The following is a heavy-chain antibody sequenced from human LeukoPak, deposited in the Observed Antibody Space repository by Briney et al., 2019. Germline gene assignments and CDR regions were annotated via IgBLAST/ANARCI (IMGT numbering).Heavy chain of an antibody. Sequence: GGSLRLSCAASGFTFSSYGMHWVRQAPGKGLEWVVNIKQDGSETYSVDSVKGRFTISRDNAKNSLYLQMNSLRAEDTAIYYCVRDRGTYRPIDYWGQGTLVTVSS. CDR3: VRDRGTYRPIDY. J-gene: IGHJ4*02. V-gene: IGHV3-7*03. CDR1: GFTFSSYG. CDR2: IKQDGSET. D-gene: IGHD1-26*01.